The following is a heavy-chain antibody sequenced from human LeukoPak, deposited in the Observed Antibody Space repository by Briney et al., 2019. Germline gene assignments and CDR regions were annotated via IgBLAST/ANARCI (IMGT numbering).Heavy chain of an antibody. D-gene: IGHD6-13*01. Sequence: SETLSLTCTVSGGSISSSSYYWGWIRQPPGKGLEWIGSIYYSGSTYYNPSLKSRVTISVDTSKNQFSLKLSSVTAADTAVYYCARNTGYSSSWYGYYYYYMDVWGKGTTVTISS. CDR2: IYYSGST. CDR3: ARNTGYSSSWYGYYYYYMDV. J-gene: IGHJ6*03. V-gene: IGHV4-39*01. CDR1: GGSISSSSYY.